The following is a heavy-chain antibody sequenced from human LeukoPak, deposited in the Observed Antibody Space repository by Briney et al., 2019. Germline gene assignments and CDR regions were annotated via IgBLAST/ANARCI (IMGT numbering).Heavy chain of an antibody. CDR3: ARGQHSERYFADWFDP. V-gene: IGHV1-18*01. Sequence: ASVKVSCKASGYTFTSYVISWVRQAPGQSLEWMGCISAYNGNTYYVQKLQGRVTMATDTSTTTAYMELRSLRSDDTAIYYCARGQHSERYFADWFDPWGQGTLVTVSS. J-gene: IGHJ5*02. D-gene: IGHD1-26*01. CDR2: ISAYNGNT. CDR1: GYTFTSYV.